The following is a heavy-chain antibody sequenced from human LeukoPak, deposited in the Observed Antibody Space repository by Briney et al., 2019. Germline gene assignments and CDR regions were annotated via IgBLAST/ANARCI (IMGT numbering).Heavy chain of an antibody. CDR2: VSYSGST. J-gene: IGHJ3*02. D-gene: IGHD5/OR15-5a*01. CDR3: ARDSKSTADAFDI. V-gene: IGHV4-39*07. CDR1: GDSISTSSYY. Sequence: SETLSLTCTVSGDSISTSSYYWGWIRQPPGKGLEWIGSVSYSGSTNYNPSLKSRVTISVDKSKNQFSLKVSSVTAADTAMYYCARDSKSTADAFDIWGQGTMVTVSS.